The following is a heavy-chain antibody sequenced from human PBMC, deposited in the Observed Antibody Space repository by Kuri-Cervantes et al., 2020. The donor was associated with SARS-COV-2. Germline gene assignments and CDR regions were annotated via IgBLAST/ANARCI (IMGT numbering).Heavy chain of an antibody. J-gene: IGHJ4*02. D-gene: IGHD2-21*01. V-gene: IGHV1-2*02. CDR2: VKTNSGNT. CDR3: YCAPKEGFDS. Sequence: ASVKVSCKASGYTFTGYYMHWVRQAPGQGLEWMGMVKTNSGNTLYAQFFQGRVTMTRDISTSTVYMELSSLTSEDTAIYYCYCAPKEGFDSWGQGTLVTSPQ. CDR1: GYTFTGYY.